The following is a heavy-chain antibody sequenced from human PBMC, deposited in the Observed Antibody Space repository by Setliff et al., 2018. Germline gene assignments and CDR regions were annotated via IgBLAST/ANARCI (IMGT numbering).Heavy chain of an antibody. V-gene: IGHV3-11*04. Sequence: GGSLRLSCGASGFTYNNCWVSWVRQAPGKGLEWLSKISGTGNTVYYADSVRGRFTISRDNAKNSVFLQMNSLRADDTAVYYCARDGVYYAMDVWGQGTTVTVSS. CDR3: ARDGVYYAMDV. CDR1: GFTYNNCW. CDR2: ISGTGNTV. J-gene: IGHJ6*02.